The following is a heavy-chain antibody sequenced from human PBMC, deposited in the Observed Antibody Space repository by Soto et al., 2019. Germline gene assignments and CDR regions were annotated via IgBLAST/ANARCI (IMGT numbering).Heavy chain of an antibody. J-gene: IGHJ6*02. Sequence: GGSLRLSCAASGFTFSSYAMHWVRQAPGKGLEWVAVISYDGSNKYYADSVKGRFTISRDNSKNTLYLQMNSLRAEDTAVYYCARDPQYYYDSSGYSNYYGMDVWGQGTTVTVSS. CDR2: ISYDGSNK. V-gene: IGHV3-30-3*01. CDR3: ARDPQYYYDSSGYSNYYGMDV. D-gene: IGHD3-22*01. CDR1: GFTFSSYA.